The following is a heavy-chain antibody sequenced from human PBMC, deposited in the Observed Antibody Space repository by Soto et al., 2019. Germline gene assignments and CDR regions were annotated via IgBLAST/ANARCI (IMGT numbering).Heavy chain of an antibody. Sequence: SETLSLTCTVSGGSISSSSYYWGWIRQPPGKGLEWIGSIYYSGSTYYNPSLKSRVTISVDTSKNQFSLKLSSVTAADTAVYYCARYARLRRPTHFDYWGQGTLVTVSS. CDR2: IYYSGST. CDR3: ARYARLRRPTHFDY. V-gene: IGHV4-39*01. CDR1: GGSISSSSYY. J-gene: IGHJ4*02. D-gene: IGHD5-12*01.